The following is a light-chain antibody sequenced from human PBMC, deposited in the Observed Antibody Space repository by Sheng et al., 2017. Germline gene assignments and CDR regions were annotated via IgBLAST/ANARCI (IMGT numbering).Light chain of an antibody. CDR1: RGIASN. V-gene: IGKV3-15*01. CDR3: QQYDDWWT. Sequence: EIVMTQSPATLSVSPGERATLSCRASRGIASNLAWYQQKPGQPPRLLIYGASTRATGIPARFSGSGSVTEFTLTISNLQSEDFAFYYCQQYDDWWTFGQGTKVEIK. CDR2: GAS. J-gene: IGKJ1*01.